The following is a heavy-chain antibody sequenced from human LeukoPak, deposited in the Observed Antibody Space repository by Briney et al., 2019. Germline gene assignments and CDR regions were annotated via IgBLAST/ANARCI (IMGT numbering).Heavy chain of an antibody. V-gene: IGHV4-39*07. CDR1: GGSISSSSYY. J-gene: IGHJ4*02. CDR2: IYYSGST. Sequence: SETLSLTCTVSGGSISSSSYYWGWIRQPPGKGLEWIGSIYYSGSTYYNPSLKGRVTISVDTSKNQFSLKLSSVTAADTAVYYCARDGSYYYGSGSYYNVGWGPFDYWGQGTLVTVSS. CDR3: ARDGSYYYGSGSYYNVGWGPFDY. D-gene: IGHD3-10*01.